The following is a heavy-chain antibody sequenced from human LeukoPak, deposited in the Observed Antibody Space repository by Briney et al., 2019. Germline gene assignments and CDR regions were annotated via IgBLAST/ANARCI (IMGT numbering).Heavy chain of an antibody. J-gene: IGHJ5*02. CDR1: GYSISSGYY. Sequence: SETLSLTCAVSGYSISSGYYWGWIRQPPGKGLEWIGSIYHSGSTYYNPSLKSRVTISVDTSKNQFSLKLSSVTAADTAVYYCARHKKTYYDFWGGYYSWFDPWGQGTLVTVSS. D-gene: IGHD3-3*01. V-gene: IGHV4-38-2*01. CDR2: IYHSGST. CDR3: ARHKKTYYDFWGGYYSWFDP.